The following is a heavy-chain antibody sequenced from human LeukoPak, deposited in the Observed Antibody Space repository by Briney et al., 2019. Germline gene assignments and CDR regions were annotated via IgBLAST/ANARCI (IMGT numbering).Heavy chain of an antibody. D-gene: IGHD3-10*01. J-gene: IGHJ5*02. CDR3: ARPFFSGHGGNWFDP. CDR1: GYTFTGYY. CDR2: INPNSGGT. V-gene: IGHV1-2*02. Sequence: GASVKVSCKASGYTFTGYYMRWVRQAPGQGLEWMGWINPNSGGTNYAQKFQGRVTMTRDTSISTAYMELSRLRSDDTAVYYCARPFFSGHGGNWFDPWGQGTLVTVSS.